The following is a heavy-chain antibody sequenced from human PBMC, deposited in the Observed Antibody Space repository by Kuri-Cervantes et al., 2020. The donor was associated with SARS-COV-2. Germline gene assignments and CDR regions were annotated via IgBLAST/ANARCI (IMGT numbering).Heavy chain of an antibody. J-gene: IGHJ3*02. CDR3: ATPSYYDSSGSYDAFDI. V-gene: IGHV1-2*02. Sequence: ASVKVSCRTSGYTFTGYYMHWGRQAPGQGLEWMGWINPNSGGTNYAQKFQGRVTMTRDTSISTAYMELSRLRSDDTAVYYCATPSYYDSSGSYDAFDIWGQGTMVT. CDR2: INPNSGGT. CDR1: GYTFTGYY. D-gene: IGHD3-22*01.